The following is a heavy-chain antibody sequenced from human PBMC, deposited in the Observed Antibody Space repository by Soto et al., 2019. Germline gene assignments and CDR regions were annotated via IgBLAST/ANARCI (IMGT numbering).Heavy chain of an antibody. V-gene: IGHV3-33*01. J-gene: IGHJ6*02. CDR1: GFTFSSYG. CDR2: IWYDGSNK. CDR3: ARDLGGWGSWFGYYYYGMDV. D-gene: IGHD3-10*01. Sequence: QVQLVESGGGVVQPGRSLRLSCAASGFTFSSYGMHWVRQAPGKGLEWVAVIWYDGSNKYYAEYVKGRFTISRDNSKNTLYLQMNSLRAEDTAVYYCARDLGGWGSWFGYYYYGMDVWGQGTTVTVSS.